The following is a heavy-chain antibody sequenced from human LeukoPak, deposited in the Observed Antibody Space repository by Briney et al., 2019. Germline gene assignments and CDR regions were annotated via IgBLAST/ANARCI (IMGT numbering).Heavy chain of an antibody. D-gene: IGHD6-13*01. CDR1: GFTFSSYW. CDR3: ARGSGGSSWYNWFDP. J-gene: IGHJ5*02. CDR2: IKQDGSEK. Sequence: GGSLRLSYAASGFTFSSYWMTWVRQAPGKGLEWVANIKQDGSEKYYVASVKGRFTISRDNAKSSLYLQMNSLRVEDTAVYYCARGSGGSSWYNWFDPWGQGTLVTVSS. V-gene: IGHV3-7*03.